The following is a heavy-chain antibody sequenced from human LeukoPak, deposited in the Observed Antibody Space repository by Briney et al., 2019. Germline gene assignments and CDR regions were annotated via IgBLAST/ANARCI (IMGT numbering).Heavy chain of an antibody. CDR1: GFTFSSYS. Sequence: GGSLLLSCAASGFTFSSYSMNWVRPAPGKGLEWVSSISSSSSYTYYADSVKGRFTISRDNAKNSLYLQMNSLRAEDTAVYYCARDDREYYDILTGYENYYYYYGMDVWGQGTTVTVSS. V-gene: IGHV3-21*01. CDR2: ISSSSSYT. D-gene: IGHD3-9*01. J-gene: IGHJ6*02. CDR3: ARDDREYYDILTGYENYYYYYGMDV.